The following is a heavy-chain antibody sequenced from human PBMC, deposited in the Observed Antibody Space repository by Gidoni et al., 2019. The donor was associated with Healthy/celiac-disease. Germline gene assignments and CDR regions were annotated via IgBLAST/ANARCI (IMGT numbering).Heavy chain of an antibody. Sequence: QVQLVQSGAEVKKPGASVKVSCKASGYTFTSYGISWVRQAPGQGLEWMGWISAYNGNTNYAQKLKGRVTMTTDTSTSTAYMELRSLRSDDTAVYYCARDKDIVVVVAATHYYYYGMDVWGQGTTVTVSS. CDR1: GYTFTSYG. CDR3: ARDKDIVVVVAATHYYYYGMDV. V-gene: IGHV1-18*04. J-gene: IGHJ6*02. D-gene: IGHD2-15*01. CDR2: ISAYNGNT.